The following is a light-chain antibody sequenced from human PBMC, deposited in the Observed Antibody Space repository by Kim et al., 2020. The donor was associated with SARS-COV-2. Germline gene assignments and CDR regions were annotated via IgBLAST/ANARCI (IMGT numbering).Light chain of an antibody. CDR2: DAS. Sequence: DIQMTQSPSSLSASVGDRVTITCQASQDISNSLNWYQQKPGKAPKLLIYDASNLKTGVPSRFSGSVSGTDFTFTISSLHPEDIATYYCQQFDNLPWTFGQGTKVDIK. J-gene: IGKJ1*01. CDR3: QQFDNLPWT. CDR1: QDISNS. V-gene: IGKV1-33*01.